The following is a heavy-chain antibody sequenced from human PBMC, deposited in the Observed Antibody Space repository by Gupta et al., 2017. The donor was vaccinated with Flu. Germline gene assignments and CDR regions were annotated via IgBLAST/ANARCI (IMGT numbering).Heavy chain of an antibody. CDR2: IKPNSGGT. CDR1: GYTFTGYY. V-gene: IGHV1-2*02. D-gene: IGHD3-16*01. Sequence: QVQLVQSGVEVKKPGASVKVSCEASGYTFTGYYMHWVRQAPGQGLEWMGWIKPNSGGTKFAQKFQDRVTMTRDTSISTAYMELNRLRSDDTAVYFCARGSPDGGAFFPFDYWGQGTMVTVSS. CDR3: ARGSPDGGAFFPFDY. J-gene: IGHJ4*02.